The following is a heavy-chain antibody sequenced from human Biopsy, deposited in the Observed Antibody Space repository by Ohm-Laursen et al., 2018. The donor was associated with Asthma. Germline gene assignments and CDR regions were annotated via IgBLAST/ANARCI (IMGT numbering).Heavy chain of an antibody. V-gene: IGHV1-69*13. D-gene: IGHD2-8*01. Sequence: SVKVSCKASGDSFSNYAISWVRQAPGQGLEWMGGLIPVLGTPDHAQMFEGRVTITADESTSTAYMELSSLRSDDTAIYFCARARETTNYGDSDFDIWGQGTLITVSS. CDR1: GDSFSNYA. J-gene: IGHJ4*02. CDR3: ARARETTNYGDSDFDI. CDR2: LIPVLGTP.